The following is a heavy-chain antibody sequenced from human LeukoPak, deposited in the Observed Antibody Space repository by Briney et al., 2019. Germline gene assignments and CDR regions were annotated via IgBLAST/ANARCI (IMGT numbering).Heavy chain of an antibody. Sequence: NAGGSLRLSCAASGFPFSDYGMHWVRQAPGKGLEWVSYISSSSSYTNYADSVKGRFTISRDNAKNSLYLQMNSLRAEDTAVYYCARSLGIVVVFDQWGQGTLVTVSS. D-gene: IGHD3-22*01. CDR2: ISSSSSYT. J-gene: IGHJ4*02. CDR3: ARSLGIVVVFDQ. V-gene: IGHV3-11*03. CDR1: GFPFSDYG.